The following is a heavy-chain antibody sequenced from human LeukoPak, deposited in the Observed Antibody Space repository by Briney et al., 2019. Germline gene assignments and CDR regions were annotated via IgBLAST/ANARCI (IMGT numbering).Heavy chain of an antibody. V-gene: IGHV3-7*01. CDR3: AKVAKYYYGSETYYFFEH. D-gene: IGHD3-10*01. CDR2: IKQDGTER. Sequence: GGSLRLSCAASGFTFTTYWMSWVRQAPGKGLEWVANIKQDGTERYYVDSVKGRFTISRDNAKNSLYLQMNMMRVEDTAVYYCAKVAKYYYGSETYYFFEHWGQGTPVTASS. CDR1: GFTFTTYW. J-gene: IGHJ4*02.